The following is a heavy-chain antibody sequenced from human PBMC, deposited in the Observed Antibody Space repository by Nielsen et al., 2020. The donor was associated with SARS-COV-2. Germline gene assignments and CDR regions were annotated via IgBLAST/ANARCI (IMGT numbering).Heavy chain of an antibody. CDR2: ISSSSSYI. V-gene: IGHV3-21*01. CDR1: GFTFSSYS. Sequence: GESLKISCAASGFTFSSYSMNWVRQAPGKGLEWVSSISSSSSYIYYADSVKGRFTISRDNAKNSLYLQMNSLRAEDTAVYYCASGGSGSYYNFFDYWGQGTLVTVSS. D-gene: IGHD3-10*01. CDR3: ASGGSGSYYNFFDY. J-gene: IGHJ4*02.